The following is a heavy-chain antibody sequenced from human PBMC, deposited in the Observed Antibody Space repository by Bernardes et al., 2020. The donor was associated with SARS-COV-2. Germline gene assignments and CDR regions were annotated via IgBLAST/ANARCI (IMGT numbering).Heavy chain of an antibody. CDR3: AKTVGLDS. Sequence: GGSLRLSRAASGFTFTTYAMTWVRQAPGKELEWVSTINDSGDKTYYSDSVKGRFTISRDNSENTIHLQMSSLRADDTAMYHCAKTVGLDSWGRGVLVTVSS. V-gene: IGHV3-23*01. CDR2: INDSGDKT. J-gene: IGHJ4*02. CDR1: GFTFTTYA. D-gene: IGHD1-26*01.